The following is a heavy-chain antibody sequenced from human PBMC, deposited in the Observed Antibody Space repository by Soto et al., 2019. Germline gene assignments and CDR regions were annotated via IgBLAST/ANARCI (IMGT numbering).Heavy chain of an antibody. CDR3: ARDAGSLGY. CDR1: GFTFSSYS. Sequence: EVQLVESGGGLVQPGGSLRLSCAASGFTFSSYSMNWVRQAPVKGLECVSYISSGSSSIYYADSVKGRFTISRDNAKNSVYLQMNSLRDEDTAVYYCARDAGSLGYWGQGTLVTVSS. D-gene: IGHD1-26*01. V-gene: IGHV3-48*02. J-gene: IGHJ4*02. CDR2: ISSGSSSI.